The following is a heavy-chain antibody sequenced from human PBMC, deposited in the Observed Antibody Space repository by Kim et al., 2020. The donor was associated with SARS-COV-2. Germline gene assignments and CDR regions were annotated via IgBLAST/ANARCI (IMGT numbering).Heavy chain of an antibody. Sequence: ASVKVSCKASGYTFTNDGISWVRQAPGQGLEWMGWIFAYNGRTNYVEKFQGRVTLTTDTSTNTAYMELRSLRSDDTAVYYCARATAVGWFDPWGQGTLVTVSS. CDR2: IFAYNGRT. D-gene: IGHD6-25*01. CDR1: GYTFTNDG. CDR3: ARATAVGWFDP. V-gene: IGHV1-18*04. J-gene: IGHJ5*02.